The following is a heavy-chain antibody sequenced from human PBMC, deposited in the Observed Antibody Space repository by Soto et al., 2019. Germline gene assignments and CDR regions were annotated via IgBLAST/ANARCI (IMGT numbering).Heavy chain of an antibody. V-gene: IGHV2-5*01. CDR2: IYWNDDK. D-gene: IGHD5-12*01. CDR3: AHRLVLGNSGYDSGFDY. Sequence: SGPTLVKPTQTLTLTCTFSGFSLNTGGVNVGWIRQPPGKALEWLALIYWNDDKRYSPSLKSRLTITKDTSKNQVVLTMANMDPVDTATYYCAHRLVLGNSGYDSGFDYWGQGTLVTVSS. J-gene: IGHJ4*02. CDR1: GFSLNTGGVN.